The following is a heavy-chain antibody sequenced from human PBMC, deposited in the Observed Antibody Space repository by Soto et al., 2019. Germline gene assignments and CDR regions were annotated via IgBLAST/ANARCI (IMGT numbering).Heavy chain of an antibody. J-gene: IGHJ5*02. CDR2: IYYSGST. D-gene: IGHD5-18*01. V-gene: IGHV4-61*08. Sequence: PXETLCLTCTVSGGSVSSGDYYWSWIRQPPGKGLEWIGYIYYSGSTNYNPSLKSRVSISLDTSKNQFSLRLTSVTAADTAVYYCARIPVDTYMINWFDPWGQGNLVTVSS. CDR3: ARIPVDTYMINWFDP. CDR1: GGSVSSGDYY.